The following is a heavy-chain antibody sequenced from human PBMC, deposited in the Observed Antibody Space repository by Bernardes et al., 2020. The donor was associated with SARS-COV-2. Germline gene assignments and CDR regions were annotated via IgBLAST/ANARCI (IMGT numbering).Heavy chain of an antibody. Sequence: SETLSLTCAAYGGSFSGYYWSWIRQPPGKGLEWIGEINHSGSTNYNPSPNSRVTISVDTSKNQFSLKLSSMTAADTAWYYCARVLFGEPRSALLPQPGYYVDVRHKGTTVTVSS. CDR3: ARVLFGEPRSALLPQPGYYVDV. CDR1: GGSFSGYY. D-gene: IGHD3-10*02. V-gene: IGHV4-34*01. CDR2: INHSGST. J-gene: IGHJ6*03.